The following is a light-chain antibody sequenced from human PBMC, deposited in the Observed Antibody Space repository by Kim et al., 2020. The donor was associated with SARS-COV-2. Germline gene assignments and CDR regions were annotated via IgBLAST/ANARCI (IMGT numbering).Light chain of an antibody. J-gene: IGKJ4*01. V-gene: IGKV1-5*01. Sequence: GDRVTITCRASQNINGRLAWYQQKPGKAPKVLIYAAPSLESGVPSRFSGSGSGPEFTLTINSLQPDDFATYYCQQYNNYPLTFGGGTKLEI. CDR1: QNINGR. CDR3: QQYNNYPLT. CDR2: AAP.